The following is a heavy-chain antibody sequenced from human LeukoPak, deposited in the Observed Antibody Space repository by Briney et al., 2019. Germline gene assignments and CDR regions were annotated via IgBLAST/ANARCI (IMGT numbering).Heavy chain of an antibody. CDR3: ARLGYSSSWTHDY. J-gene: IGHJ4*02. Sequence: SETLPLTCAVYGGSFSGYYWSWIRQPPGKGLEWIGEINHSGSTNYNPSLKSRVTISVDTSKNQFSLKLSSVTAADTAVYYCARLGYSSSWTHDYWGQGTLVTVSS. D-gene: IGHD6-13*01. V-gene: IGHV4-34*01. CDR1: GGSFSGYY. CDR2: INHSGST.